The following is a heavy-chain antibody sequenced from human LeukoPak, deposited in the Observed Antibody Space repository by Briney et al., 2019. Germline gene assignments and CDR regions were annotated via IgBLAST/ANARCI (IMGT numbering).Heavy chain of an antibody. V-gene: IGHV3-9*01. D-gene: IGHD3-3*01. CDR3: AKDTGSPADAITMEDNAFDI. CDR2: ISWSSGII. Sequence: GGSLRLSCAASGFIFDDHGMHWVRQAPGKGLEWVSGISWSSGIIGYADSVKGRFTISRDNAKNSLELQMESLRAEDTAVYYCAKDTGSPADAITMEDNAFDIWGQGTMVTVSS. CDR1: GFIFDDHG. J-gene: IGHJ3*02.